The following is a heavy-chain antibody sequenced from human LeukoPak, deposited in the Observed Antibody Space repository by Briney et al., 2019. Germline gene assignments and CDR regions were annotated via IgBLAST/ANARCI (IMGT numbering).Heavy chain of an antibody. J-gene: IGHJ5*02. D-gene: IGHD6-13*01. Sequence: PSETLSLTCTVSGGSISIYYWSWIRQPAGKGLEWIGRIYTSGSTNYNPSLKSRVTMSVDTSKNQFSLKLSSVTAADTAVYYCARGGRVAAGNNWFDPWGQGTLVTVSS. CDR2: IYTSGST. V-gene: IGHV4-4*07. CDR1: GGSISIYY. CDR3: ARGGRVAAGNNWFDP.